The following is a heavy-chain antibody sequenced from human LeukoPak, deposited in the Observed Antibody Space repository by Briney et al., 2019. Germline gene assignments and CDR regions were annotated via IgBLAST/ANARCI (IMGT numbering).Heavy chain of an antibody. CDR1: GFIFST. Sequence: GGSLRLSCAASGFIFSTWVRQAPGKGLVWVSRINSDGETVAYADSVRGRFTISRDNAKNTLYLQMDSLRVEDTAVYFCATNTAALDYWGQGTLVTVSS. D-gene: IGHD5-18*01. CDR2: INSDGETV. V-gene: IGHV3-74*01. J-gene: IGHJ4*02. CDR3: ATNTAALDY.